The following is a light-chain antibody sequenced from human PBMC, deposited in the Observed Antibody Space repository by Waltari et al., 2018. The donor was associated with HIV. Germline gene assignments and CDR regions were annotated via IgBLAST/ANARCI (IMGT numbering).Light chain of an antibody. J-gene: IGLJ2*01. Sequence: QSELTQPPSASGTPGQRVTISCSGSSSNIGSYTVNWYQQLPGTAPKLLIYANHQRPSWVPDRFSGSQSDTSASLAIGGLQSEDEADYYCATWDASLSGPVFGGGTKLTVL. CDR3: ATWDASLSGPV. V-gene: IGLV1-44*01. CDR1: SSNIGSYT. CDR2: ANH.